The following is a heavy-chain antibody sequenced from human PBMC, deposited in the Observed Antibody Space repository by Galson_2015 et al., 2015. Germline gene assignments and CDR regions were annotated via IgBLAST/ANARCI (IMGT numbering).Heavy chain of an antibody. CDR3: AKAQDYGAPLGVDY. Sequence: SLRLSCAASGFTFSSYAMHWVRQAPGKGLEWVAVISYDGGNKYYADSVKGRFTISRDNSKNTLYLQMNSLRAEDTAVYYCAKAQDYGAPLGVDYWGQGTLVTVSS. D-gene: IGHD4-17*01. J-gene: IGHJ4*02. CDR2: ISYDGGNK. V-gene: IGHV3-30-3*01. CDR1: GFTFSSYA.